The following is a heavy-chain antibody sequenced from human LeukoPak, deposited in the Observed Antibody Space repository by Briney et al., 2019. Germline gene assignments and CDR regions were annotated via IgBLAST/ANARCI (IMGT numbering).Heavy chain of an antibody. CDR3: ARVASEGVDY. V-gene: IGHV4-59*01. J-gene: IGHJ4*02. Sequence: PSETLSLTCTVSGGSISSYYWSWIRQPPGKGLEWIGYIYYSGSTNCNPSLKSRVTISVDTSKNQFSLKLSSVTAADTAVYYCARVASEGVDYWGQGTLVTVSS. D-gene: IGHD3-3*01. CDR2: IYYSGST. CDR1: GGSISSYY.